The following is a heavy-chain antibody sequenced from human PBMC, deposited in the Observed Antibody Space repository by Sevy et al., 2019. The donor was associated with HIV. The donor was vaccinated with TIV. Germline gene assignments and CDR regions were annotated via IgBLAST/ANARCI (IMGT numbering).Heavy chain of an antibody. D-gene: IGHD4-17*01. CDR2: ISYGGTT. CDR1: GGSVSSDFSY. CDR3: AKRDYGDYVDYFDP. Sequence: SETLSLTCSVSGGSVSSDFSYWNWVRQPPGKGLEYIGSISYGGTTSYNPSLKSLVTISLDTSKNHVSLKVNSVTAADTAIYYCAKRDYGDYVDYFDPWGQGTLVTVSS. J-gene: IGHJ5*02. V-gene: IGHV4-61*03.